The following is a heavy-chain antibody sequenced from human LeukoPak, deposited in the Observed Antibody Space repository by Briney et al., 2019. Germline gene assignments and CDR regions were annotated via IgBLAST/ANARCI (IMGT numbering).Heavy chain of an antibody. V-gene: IGHV3-7*01. CDR1: GFSFSTYW. J-gene: IGHJ4*02. CDR2: IDQGGSVR. Sequence: GGSLRLSCAASGFSFSTYWMSWVRQIPEKGLEFVANIDQGGSVRNYMDSLKGRCTISRDNAKKSLYLEINSLGADDTAVYYCARDPESSSFDLWGRGALVTVSS. D-gene: IGHD6-13*01. CDR3: ARDPESSSFDL.